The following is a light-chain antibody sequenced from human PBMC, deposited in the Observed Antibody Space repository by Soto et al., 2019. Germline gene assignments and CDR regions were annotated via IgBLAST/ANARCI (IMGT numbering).Light chain of an antibody. J-gene: IGKJ5*01. CDR1: ESISRH. CDR2: AAS. Sequence: DLQMTQSPSSLSASVGDRVTITCRASESISRHLNWYQQKPGKAPKLLIYAASSLQNGVPSRFSGSGSGTDFTLTISNLQPEDFATYYFQQSYSTLSITFGHGTRLEIK. V-gene: IGKV1-39*01. CDR3: QQSYSTLSIT.